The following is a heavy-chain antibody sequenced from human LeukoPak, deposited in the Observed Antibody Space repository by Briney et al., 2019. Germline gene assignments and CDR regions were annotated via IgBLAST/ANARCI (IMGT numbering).Heavy chain of an antibody. CDR3: ARDLGYCSSTSCYLRPFYYFDY. CDR1: GFTFSSYS. D-gene: IGHD2-2*01. CDR2: IIIFVSTI. J-gene: IGHJ4*02. V-gene: IGHV3-48*04. Sequence: GGSLRLSCAASGFTFSSYSMNWVRQAPGKGLEWVASIIIFVSTIYYADSVKGRFTISRDNAKNSLYLQMNSLRAEDTAVYYCARDLGYCSSTSCYLRPFYYFDYWGQGTLVTVSS.